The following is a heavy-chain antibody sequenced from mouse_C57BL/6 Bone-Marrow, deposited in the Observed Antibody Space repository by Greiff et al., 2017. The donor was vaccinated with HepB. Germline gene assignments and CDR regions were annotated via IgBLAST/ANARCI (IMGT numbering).Heavy chain of an antibody. CDR3: ARGGVTTLFFDY. Sequence: QVQLQQPGAELVKPGASVKMSCKASGYTFTSYWITWVKQRPGQGLEWIGDIYPGGGYTNYNEKFKGKATLTADKSSSTAYMQFSSLTSEDSAIYYCARGGVTTLFFDYWGQGTTLTVSS. D-gene: IGHD2-2*01. CDR2: IYPGGGYT. J-gene: IGHJ2*01. CDR1: GYTFTSYW. V-gene: IGHV1-55*01.